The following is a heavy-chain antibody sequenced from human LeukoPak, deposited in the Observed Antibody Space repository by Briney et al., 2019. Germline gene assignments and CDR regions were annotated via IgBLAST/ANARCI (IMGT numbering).Heavy chain of an antibody. V-gene: IGHV4-34*01. Sequence: KTSETLSLTCAVYGGSFSGYYWSWIRQPPGKGLEWIGEINHSGSTNYNPSLKSRVTISVDTSKNQFSLKLSSVTAADTAVYYCARGRAYSYVFRYYYYMDVWGKGTTVTVSS. D-gene: IGHD5-18*01. CDR3: ARGRAYSYVFRYYYYMDV. CDR1: GGSFSGYY. J-gene: IGHJ6*03. CDR2: INHSGST.